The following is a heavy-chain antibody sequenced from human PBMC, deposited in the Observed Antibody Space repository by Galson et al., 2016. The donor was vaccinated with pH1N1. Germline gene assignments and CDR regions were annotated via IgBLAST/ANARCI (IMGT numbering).Heavy chain of an antibody. V-gene: IGHV3-48*04. D-gene: IGHD4/OR15-4a*01. J-gene: IGHJ3*02. CDR1: GFTFSSYS. CDR3: AREGLWPGVDAFDI. Sequence: SPRLSCAASGFTFSSYSMNWVRQAPGKGLEWVSYISLSSSIIHYADSVKGRFIISRDSAKNSLYLQMNSLRAEDTALYYCAREGLWPGVDAFDIWGQGTMVTVSS. CDR2: ISLSSSII.